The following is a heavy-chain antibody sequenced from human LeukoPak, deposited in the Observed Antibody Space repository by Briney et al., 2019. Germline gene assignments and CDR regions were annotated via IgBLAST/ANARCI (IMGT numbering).Heavy chain of an antibody. D-gene: IGHD2-2*01. CDR2: IDPSDSYT. J-gene: IGHJ3*01. V-gene: IGHV5-10-1*01. CDR3: ARHAGDGGAFDV. Sequence: GESLKISCKGSGYSFTSYWIGWVRQMPGKGLEWMGRIDPSDSYTKYSPSFQGLVGISADKSIATAYLQWSSLEASDTAMYSCARHAGDGGAFDVWGQGTMVTVSS. CDR1: GYSFTSYW.